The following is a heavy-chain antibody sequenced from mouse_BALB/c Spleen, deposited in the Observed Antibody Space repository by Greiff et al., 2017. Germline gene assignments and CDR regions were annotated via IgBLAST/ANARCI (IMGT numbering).Heavy chain of an antibody. Sequence: LQQPGAELVKPGASVKMSCKASGYTFTSYNMHWVKQTPGQGLEWIGAIYPGNGDTSYNQKFKGKATLTADKSSSTAYMQLSSLTSEDSAVYYCARWLLRYFDVWGAGTTVTVSS. J-gene: IGHJ1*01. CDR1: GYTFTSYN. V-gene: IGHV1-12*01. CDR3: ARWLLRYFDV. CDR2: IYPGNGDT. D-gene: IGHD2-3*01.